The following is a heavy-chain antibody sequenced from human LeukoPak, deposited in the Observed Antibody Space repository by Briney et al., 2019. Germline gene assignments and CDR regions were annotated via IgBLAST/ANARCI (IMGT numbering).Heavy chain of an antibody. V-gene: IGHV3-9*02. CDR3: GKHTATANRLDYFDY. D-gene: IGHD5-18*01. CDR2: ISWNSGSI. J-gene: IGHJ4*02. Sequence: PGGSLRLSCEAPAFSPAPYLMYYSPQAPGKGLEWVSGISWNSGSIGYADSVKGRFTISRDNAKNSLYLQMNSPRAEVTALYYCGKHTATANRLDYFDYWGQGTLVTVSS. CDR1: AFSPAPYL.